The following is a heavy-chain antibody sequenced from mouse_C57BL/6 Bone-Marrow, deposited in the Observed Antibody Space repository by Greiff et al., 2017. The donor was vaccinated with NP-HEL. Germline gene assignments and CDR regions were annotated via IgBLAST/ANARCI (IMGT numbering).Heavy chain of an antibody. D-gene: IGHD4-1*01. CDR2: ISYDGSN. CDR3: ARVRTGRAYYFDY. V-gene: IGHV3-6*01. J-gene: IGHJ2*01. CDR1: GYSITSGYY. Sequence: EVKLQESGPGLVKPSQSLSLTCSVTGYSITSGYYWNWIRQFPGNKLEWMGYISYDGSNNYNPSLKNRITITRDTSKNQFFLKLNSVTTEDTATYYCARVRTGRAYYFDYWGQGTTLTVSS.